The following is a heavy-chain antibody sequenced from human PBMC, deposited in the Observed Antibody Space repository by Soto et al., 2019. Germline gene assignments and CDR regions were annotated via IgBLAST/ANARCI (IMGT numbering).Heavy chain of an antibody. CDR2: ISNSGRST. Sequence: GGSLRLSCAASGLTFSSYAMSWVRQAPGKGLEWVSHISNSGRSTKYADSVKGRFTISRDNSKNTLYLQMNSLRAEDTAIYYCAKDALAYYDFWSWGQGALVTVSS. CDR3: AKDALAYYDFWS. J-gene: IGHJ4*02. D-gene: IGHD3-3*01. CDR1: GLTFSSYA. V-gene: IGHV3-23*01.